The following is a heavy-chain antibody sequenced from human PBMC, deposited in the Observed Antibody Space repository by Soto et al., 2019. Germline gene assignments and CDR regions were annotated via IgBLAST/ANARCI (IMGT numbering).Heavy chain of an antibody. CDR1: GFTFSSYW. CDR2: ISYDGSNK. J-gene: IGHJ6*02. Sequence: VQLVESGGGLVQPGGSLRLSCAASGFTFSSYWMSWVRQAPGKGLEWVAVISYDGSNKYYADSVKGRFTISRDNSKNTLYLQMNSLRAEDTAVYYCARTYGQDCSGGSCYSGGMDVWGQGTTVTVSS. D-gene: IGHD2-15*01. CDR3: ARTYGQDCSGGSCYSGGMDV. V-gene: IGHV3-30-3*01.